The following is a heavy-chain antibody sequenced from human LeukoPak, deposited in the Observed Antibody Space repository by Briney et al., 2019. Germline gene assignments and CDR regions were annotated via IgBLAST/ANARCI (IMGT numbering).Heavy chain of an antibody. CDR3: ARAPSEIGGYYPEYFRH. V-gene: IGHV3-74*01. J-gene: IGHJ1*01. CDR2: IKSDGRT. CDR1: GFTFSNYW. D-gene: IGHD3-22*01. Sequence: PGGSLRLSCAAAGFTFSNYWMHWVHQAPGKGLVWVSRIKSDGRTNYADSVKGRFTISRDNAKNTVSLQMNSLRAEDTGVYYCARAPSEIGGYYPEYFRHWGQGTLVTVSS.